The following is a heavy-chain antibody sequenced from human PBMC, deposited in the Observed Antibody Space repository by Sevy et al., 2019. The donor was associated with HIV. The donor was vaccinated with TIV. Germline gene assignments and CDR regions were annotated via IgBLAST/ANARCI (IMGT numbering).Heavy chain of an antibody. J-gene: IGHJ4*02. Sequence: GGSLRLSCAASGLTFSSHAMHWVRQAPGKGLEWVAVISSAGSNKYYADSVKGRFTISRDNPKNTLYLQMNSLRPEDTAVYHCTRDAGYSIAWSPSDYWGQGTLVTVSS. CDR1: GLTFSSHA. V-gene: IGHV3-30-3*01. D-gene: IGHD6-19*01. CDR2: ISSAGSNK. CDR3: TRDAGYSIAWSPSDY.